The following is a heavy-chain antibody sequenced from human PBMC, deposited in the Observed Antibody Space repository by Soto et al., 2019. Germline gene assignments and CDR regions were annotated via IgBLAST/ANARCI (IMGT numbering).Heavy chain of an antibody. D-gene: IGHD3-22*01. CDR2: IVVGSGNT. V-gene: IGHV1-58*01. J-gene: IGHJ4*02. CDR1: GFTFTSSA. Sequence: ASVKVSCKASGFTFTSSAVQWVRQARGQRLEWIGWIVVGSGNTNYAQKFQERVTITRDMSTSTAYMELSSLRSEDTAVYYCAADGDYYDSSLDYWGQGTLVTVSS. CDR3: AADGDYYDSSLDY.